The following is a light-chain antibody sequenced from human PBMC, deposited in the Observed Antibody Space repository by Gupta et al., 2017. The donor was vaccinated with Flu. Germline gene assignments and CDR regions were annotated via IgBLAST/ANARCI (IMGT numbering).Light chain of an antibody. CDR1: NIGRKS. CDR3: QVWDSSSDHVV. Sequence: GQTARITCGGNNIGRKSVHWYQQRPGQAPVLVVSADIDRPSGIPDRFSGSNSGNTPTLTISRVEAGDAADYYCQVWDSSSDHVVFGGGTKLTVL. CDR2: ADI. V-gene: IGLV3-21*02. J-gene: IGLJ2*01.